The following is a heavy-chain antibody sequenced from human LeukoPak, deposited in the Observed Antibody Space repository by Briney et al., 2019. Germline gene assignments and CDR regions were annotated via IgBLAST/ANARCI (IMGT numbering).Heavy chain of an antibody. V-gene: IGHV3-53*01. D-gene: IGHD3-3*01. Sequence: GGSLRLSCAASGFTVSSNYMSWVRQAPGKGLEWVSVIYSGGSTYYADSVKGRFTISRDNSKNTLYLQMNGLRAEDTAVYYCARSITIFGVVSYFDYWGQGTLVTVSS. CDR1: GFTVSSNY. CDR2: IYSGGST. J-gene: IGHJ4*02. CDR3: ARSITIFGVVSYFDY.